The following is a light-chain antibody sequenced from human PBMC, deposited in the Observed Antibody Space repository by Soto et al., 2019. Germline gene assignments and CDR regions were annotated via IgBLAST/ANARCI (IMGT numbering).Light chain of an antibody. V-gene: IGKV3-20*01. J-gene: IGKJ4*01. Sequence: EIVLTQSPGTLTWSPGERATLACRGSQSLSSNNLAWYQQRPGQAPRLLIYAAASRAAGVPDRFSGSGSGTDFTLTITRLGPEDFAVYFCPQYDTSPLTFGGGTKVHIK. CDR1: QSLSSNN. CDR2: AAA. CDR3: PQYDTSPLT.